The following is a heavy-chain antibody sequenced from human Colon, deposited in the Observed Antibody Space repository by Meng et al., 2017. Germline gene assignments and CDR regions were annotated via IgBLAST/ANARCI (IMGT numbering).Heavy chain of an antibody. J-gene: IGHJ4*01. V-gene: IGHV4-4*02. CDR1: GASISSTNW. D-gene: IGHD3-10*01. CDR3: VRNDYYDFDY. CDR2: FHHSGAI. Sequence: QVQLQESGPGLVKPSGTPSLTCAVSGASISSTNWWSWIRQPAGKGLEWIGEFHHSGAINYNPSLKSRVSITIDKPKNQFSLNLNSVTAADTAAYYCVRNDYYDFDYWGQGTLVTVS.